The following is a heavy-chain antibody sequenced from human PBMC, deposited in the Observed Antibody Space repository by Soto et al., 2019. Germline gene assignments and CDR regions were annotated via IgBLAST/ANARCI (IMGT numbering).Heavy chain of an antibody. V-gene: IGHV1-18*01. Sequence: GASVKVSCKASGYTFTSYGISWVRQAPGQGLEWMGWISAYNGNTNYAQKLQGRVTMTTDTSTSTAYMELRSLRSDDTAVYYCASRIAAAGTGSYDYWGQGTLVTVSS. D-gene: IGHD6-13*01. CDR3: ASRIAAAGTGSYDY. CDR2: ISAYNGNT. J-gene: IGHJ4*02. CDR1: GYTFTSYG.